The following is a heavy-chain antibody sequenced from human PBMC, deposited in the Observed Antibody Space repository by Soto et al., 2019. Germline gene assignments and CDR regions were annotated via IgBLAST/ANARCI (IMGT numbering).Heavy chain of an antibody. CDR3: ARATGSGSTTPFDY. J-gene: IGHJ4*02. CDR1: GASISSGAYY. Sequence: SETLSLTCTVSGASISSGAYYWSWIRHHPGKGLEWIGFIYYSGSTYYNPSLKSRVTISVDTSKNQFSLKLSSVTAADTAVYYCARATGSGSTTPFDYWGQGTLVTVSS. CDR2: IYYSGST. D-gene: IGHD3-22*01. V-gene: IGHV4-31*03.